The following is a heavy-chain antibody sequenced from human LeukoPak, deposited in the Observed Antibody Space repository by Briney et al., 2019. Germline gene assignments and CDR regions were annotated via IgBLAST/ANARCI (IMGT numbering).Heavy chain of an antibody. CDR3: AKDLKAPPMWGVPAGPYYYYYYGMDV. D-gene: IGHD2-2*01. Sequence: GGSLRLSCAASGFTFSSYAMSWVRQAPGKGPEWVSAISGSGGSTYYADSVKGRFTISRDNSKNTLYLQMNSLRAEDTAVYYCAKDLKAPPMWGVPAGPYYYYYYGMDVWGQGTTVTVSS. J-gene: IGHJ6*02. CDR1: GFTFSSYA. CDR2: ISGSGGST. V-gene: IGHV3-23*01.